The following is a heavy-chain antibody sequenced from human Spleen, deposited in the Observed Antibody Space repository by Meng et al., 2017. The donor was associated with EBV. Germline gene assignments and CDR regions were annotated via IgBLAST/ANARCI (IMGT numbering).Heavy chain of an antibody. Sequence: QVQLQQWGEGLLQPSETLSLTCAVSGGSFSSYYWSWIRQPPGKGLEWIGEINQSGSIYYNPSLMGRVTISGDTSRNQFSLKLISVTAADTAVYYCARGPYYEWGQGTLVTVSS. CDR1: GGSFSSYY. CDR2: INQSGSI. J-gene: IGHJ4*02. D-gene: IGHD1-26*01. CDR3: ARGPYYE. V-gene: IGHV4-34*01.